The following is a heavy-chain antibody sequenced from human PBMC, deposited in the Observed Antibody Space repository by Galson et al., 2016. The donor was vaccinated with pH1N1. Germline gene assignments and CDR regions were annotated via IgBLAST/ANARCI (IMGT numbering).Heavy chain of an antibody. D-gene: IGHD6-19*01. J-gene: IGHJ4*02. CDR1: GFEFNNYA. CDR3: VKDQGRYSSGWCFDH. Sequence: SLRLSCAASGFEFNNYAMSWVRQAPGKGLEWVSAMSVRGGHTYYLDVVKGRFTISRDNPQNTLYLQMDSLRVDDTAVYYCVKDQGRYSSGWCFDHWGQGTLVPV. CDR2: MSVRGGHT. V-gene: IGHV3-23*01.